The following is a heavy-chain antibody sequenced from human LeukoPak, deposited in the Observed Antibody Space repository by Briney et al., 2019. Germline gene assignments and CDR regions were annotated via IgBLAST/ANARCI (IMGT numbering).Heavy chain of an antibody. Sequence: GSLRLSCAASGFTFSSYAMNWVRQAPGKGLEWIGSIYYSGSTYYNPSLKSRVTISVDTSKNQFSLKLSSVTAADTAVYYCARISGGQQLVRTSYYYYGMDVWGQGTTVTVSS. CDR3: ARISGGQQLVRTSYYYYGMDV. D-gene: IGHD6-6*01. V-gene: IGHV4-39*01. CDR1: GFTFSSYA. J-gene: IGHJ6*02. CDR2: IYYSGST.